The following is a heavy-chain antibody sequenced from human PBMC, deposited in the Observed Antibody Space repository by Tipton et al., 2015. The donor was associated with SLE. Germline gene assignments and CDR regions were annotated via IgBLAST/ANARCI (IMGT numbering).Heavy chain of an antibody. D-gene: IGHD5-24*01. CDR3: ARGYIEMTT. CDR2: IHTSWSF. Sequence: TLSLTCTVSGGSISSYYWSWIRQPPGKGLEWIGYIHTSWSFNYNPSLESRVTIPVDTSKNQFSLNLSSVSAADTAVYYCARGYIEMTTWGQGTLVTISS. V-gene: IGHV4-4*08. CDR1: GGSISSYY. J-gene: IGHJ4*02.